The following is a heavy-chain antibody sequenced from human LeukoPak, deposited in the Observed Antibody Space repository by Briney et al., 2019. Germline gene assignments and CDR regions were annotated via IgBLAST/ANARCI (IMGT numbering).Heavy chain of an antibody. Sequence: GGSLRLSCAASGFTFSSYWMHWVRQAPGEGLVWVSRIDADGTTTYYADSVKGRFTLSRDNAKNTLYLQMNSLRAEDTAVYYCARGRPGGTDYWGQGTLVTVSS. CDR2: IDADGTTT. CDR1: GFTFSSYW. D-gene: IGHD3-16*01. CDR3: ARGRPGGTDY. J-gene: IGHJ4*02. V-gene: IGHV3-74*01.